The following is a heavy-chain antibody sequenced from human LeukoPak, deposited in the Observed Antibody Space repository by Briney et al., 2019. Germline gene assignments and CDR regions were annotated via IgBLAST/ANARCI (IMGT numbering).Heavy chain of an antibody. CDR1: GGALGNYY. CDR3: ARDFPILMCVGDLLTPEYYYFMDV. CDR2: IYSSGSA. J-gene: IGHJ6*03. V-gene: IGHV4-4*07. Sequence: SETLSLTCTVSGGALGNYYWKWIPPPPRERREWVGRIYSSGSARYKPSLKGRVNMSLDTPNNQFSLQLTSATAADSAVYYCARDFPILMCVGDLLTPEYYYFMDVCGEGTTVTVSS. D-gene: IGHD3-10*01.